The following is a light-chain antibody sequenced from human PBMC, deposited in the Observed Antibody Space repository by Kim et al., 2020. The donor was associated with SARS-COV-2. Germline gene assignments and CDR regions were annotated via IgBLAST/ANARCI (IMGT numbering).Light chain of an antibody. CDR2: GAS. CDR1: QSVSSSY. CDR3: QQYGSSPQS. J-gene: IGKJ1*01. Sequence: EIVLTQSPGTLSLSPGERATLSCRASQSVSSSYLAWYQQKPGQAPRLLIYGASSRATGIPDRFSGSGSGTDFTLTISRLEPEDFAVYYWQQYGSSPQSFGQGTKVDIK. V-gene: IGKV3-20*01.